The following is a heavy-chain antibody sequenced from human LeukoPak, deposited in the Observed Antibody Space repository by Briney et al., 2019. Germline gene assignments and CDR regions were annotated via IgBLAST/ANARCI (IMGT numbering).Heavy chain of an antibody. Sequence: GGSLRLSCAASGFTFSSYSMNWVRQAPGKGLEWVSSISGSSSYIYYADSVKGRFTISRDNAKNSLYLQMNSLRAEDTAVYYCASLTVTTLLDFDYWGQGTLVTVSS. CDR1: GFTFSSYS. V-gene: IGHV3-21*01. J-gene: IGHJ4*02. D-gene: IGHD4-17*01. CDR2: ISGSSSYI. CDR3: ASLTVTTLLDFDY.